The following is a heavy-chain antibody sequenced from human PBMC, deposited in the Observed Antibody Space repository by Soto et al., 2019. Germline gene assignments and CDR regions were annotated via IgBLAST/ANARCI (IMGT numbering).Heavy chain of an antibody. CDR2: GST. Sequence: GSTNYNPSLKSRVTISVDTSKNQFSLKLSSVTAADTAVYYCARDSEEGGMDVWGQGTTVTVSS. J-gene: IGHJ6*02. V-gene: IGHV4-59*01. D-gene: IGHD3-10*01. CDR3: ARDSEEGGMDV.